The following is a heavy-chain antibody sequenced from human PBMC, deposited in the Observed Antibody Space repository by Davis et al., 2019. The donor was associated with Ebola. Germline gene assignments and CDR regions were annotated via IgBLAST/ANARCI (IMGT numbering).Heavy chain of an antibody. V-gene: IGHV4-59*01. CDR2: IYYSGNT. D-gene: IGHD3-16*01. CDR1: GDSISNYY. J-gene: IGHJ6*04. Sequence: SETLSLTCTVSGDSISNYYWSWIRQPPGKGLEWIGYIYYSGNTNYNPSLKSRLTISVDTSKSQFSLKLSSVTAADTAVYYCARGDDYPFYMDVWGKGTTVNVSS. CDR3: ARGDDYPFYMDV.